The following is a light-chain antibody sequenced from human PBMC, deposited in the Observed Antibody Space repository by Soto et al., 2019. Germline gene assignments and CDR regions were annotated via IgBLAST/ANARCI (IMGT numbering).Light chain of an antibody. V-gene: IGKV3-20*01. Sequence: EIVVTQSPGTLSLSPGERATLSCRASQSISTTYLAWYQQRPGQAPRLLIYGTSSRATGIPDRFSGSGSATDFTLTINRLEPEDFALCYCQQYGSSPYTFGQGTKLEIK. CDR1: QSISTTY. CDR3: QQYGSSPYT. J-gene: IGKJ2*01. CDR2: GTS.